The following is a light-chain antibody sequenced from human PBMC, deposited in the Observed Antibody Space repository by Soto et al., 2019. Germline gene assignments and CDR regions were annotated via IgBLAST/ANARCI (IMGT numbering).Light chain of an antibody. Sequence: QSVLTQPPSVSGAPGQTVTISCTRTSSNIGSHFDVHWYQHLPGTVPKLLIYGNIHRPSGVPDRFSGSKSTTSASLAITGLQAEDEADYYCQSYDTGLSGVVFGGGTKVTVL. V-gene: IGLV1-40*01. CDR2: GNI. J-gene: IGLJ2*01. CDR1: SSNIGSHFD. CDR3: QSYDTGLSGVV.